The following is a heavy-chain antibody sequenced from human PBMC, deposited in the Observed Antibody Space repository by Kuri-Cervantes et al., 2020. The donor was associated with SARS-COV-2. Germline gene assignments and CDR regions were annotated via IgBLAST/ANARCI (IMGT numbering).Heavy chain of an antibody. V-gene: IGHV1-2*02. Sequence: ASVKVSCKASGYTFTGYYMHGVRQARGQGLEWMGWINPNSGGTNYAQKFQGRVTMTRDTSISTAYMELSRLRSDDTAVYYCARGGPITIFGVVTKRFDYWGQGTLVTVSS. J-gene: IGHJ4*02. D-gene: IGHD3-3*01. CDR1: GYTFTGYY. CDR3: ARGGPITIFGVVTKRFDY. CDR2: INPNSGGT.